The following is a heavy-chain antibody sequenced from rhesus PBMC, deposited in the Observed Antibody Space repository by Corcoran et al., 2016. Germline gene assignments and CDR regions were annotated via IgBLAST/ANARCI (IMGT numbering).Heavy chain of an antibody. CDR2: IYGTGGST. D-gene: IGHD6-31*01. CDR3: ARSGWYQGAFDF. J-gene: IGHJ3*01. Sequence: QLQLQEPGPGLVKPSETLSVTCAVSGGSISSSYWSWIRQAPGKGLEWIGFIYGTGGSTNYNPSLKSRVTLSVDTSKNQLSLKLSSVTTADTAVYYCARSGWYQGAFDFWGQGLRVTVSS. CDR1: GGSISSSY. V-gene: IGHV4-169*01.